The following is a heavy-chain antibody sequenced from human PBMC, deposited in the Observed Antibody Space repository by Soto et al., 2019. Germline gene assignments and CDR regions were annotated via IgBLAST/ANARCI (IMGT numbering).Heavy chain of an antibody. CDR2: INPSGGST. V-gene: IGHV1-46*01. CDR3: ARIGTTVTPYYFDY. CDR1: GYTFTSYY. Sequence: ASVKVSCQASGYTFTSYYMHWVRQAPGQGLEWMGIINPSGGSTSYAQKFQGRVTMTRDTSTSTVYMELSSLRSEDTAVYYCARIGTTVTPYYFDYGGQGTLVTVPS. J-gene: IGHJ4*02. D-gene: IGHD4-17*01.